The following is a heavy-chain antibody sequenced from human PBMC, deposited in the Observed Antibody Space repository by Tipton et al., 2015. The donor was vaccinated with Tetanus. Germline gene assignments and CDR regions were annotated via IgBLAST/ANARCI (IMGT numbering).Heavy chain of an antibody. CDR3: ARAHCTDGVCNFDF. J-gene: IGHJ4*02. D-gene: IGHD2-8*01. V-gene: IGHV5-51*01. CDR2: IYPGDSDT. Sequence: LVQSGGEVKKPGESLKISCKGSGYIFNNYWIGWVRQKPGEGLEWMGIIYPGDSDTRYSPSFQGQVTISVDKSINTAYLQWSSLKASDTSMFYCARAHCTDGVCNFDFWGQGALVTVAS. CDR1: GYIFNNYW.